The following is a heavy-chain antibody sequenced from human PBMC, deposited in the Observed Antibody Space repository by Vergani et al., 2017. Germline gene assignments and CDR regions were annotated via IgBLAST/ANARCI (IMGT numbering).Heavy chain of an antibody. CDR1: GYTFTSYD. Sequence: QVQLVQSGAEVKKPGASVKVSCKASGYTFTSYDINWVRQATGQGLEWMGWMNPNSGNTGYAQKFQGRVTMNRNNSISTAYMELSSLRSEDTAVYYCALSGGDYYYYGMDVWGQGTTVTVSS. D-gene: IGHD3-10*01. CDR3: ALSGGDYYYYGMDV. V-gene: IGHV1-8*01. CDR2: MNPNSGNT. J-gene: IGHJ6*02.